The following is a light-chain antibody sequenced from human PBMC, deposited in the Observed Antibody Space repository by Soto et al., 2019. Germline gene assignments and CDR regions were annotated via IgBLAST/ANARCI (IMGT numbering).Light chain of an antibody. CDR1: QSVSSN. Sequence: EVVMTQSPGTLSLSPGERAPLSCRASQSVSSNLAWYQQNPGQAPRLLIYGASTRATGIPARFSGSGSGTEFTLTISSLQSEDFAVYYCQQYNNWPLTFGGGTKVDIK. V-gene: IGKV3D-15*01. CDR2: GAS. J-gene: IGKJ4*01. CDR3: QQYNNWPLT.